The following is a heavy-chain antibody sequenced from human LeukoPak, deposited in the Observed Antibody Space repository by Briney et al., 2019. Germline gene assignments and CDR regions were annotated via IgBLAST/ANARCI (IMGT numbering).Heavy chain of an antibody. CDR3: ATIKGGYGGAFDI. CDR2: ISGSGGST. V-gene: IGHV3-23*01. D-gene: IGHD4-23*01. Sequence: GGTLRLSCAASGFTFSSYGMSWVRQAPGKGLEWVSAISGSGGSTYYADSVKGRFTISRDNSKNTLYLQMNSLRAEDTAVYYCATIKGGYGGAFDIWGQGTMVTVSS. J-gene: IGHJ3*02. CDR1: GFTFSSYG.